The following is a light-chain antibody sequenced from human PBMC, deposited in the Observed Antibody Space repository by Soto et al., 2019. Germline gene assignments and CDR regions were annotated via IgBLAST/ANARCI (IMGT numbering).Light chain of an antibody. J-gene: IGLJ1*01. Sequence: QSALTQPASVSGSPGQSITISCTGTSSDVGGYNYVSWYQQHPVKAPKLMIFDVSNRPSGVSNRFSGSKSVNTASLTISGLQDEDEADYYCSSYTSSSTRVFGTGTKLTVL. V-gene: IGLV2-14*01. CDR3: SSYTSSSTRV. CDR1: SSDVGGYNY. CDR2: DVS.